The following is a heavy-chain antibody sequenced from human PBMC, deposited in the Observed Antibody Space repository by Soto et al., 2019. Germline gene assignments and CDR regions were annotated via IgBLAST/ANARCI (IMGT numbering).Heavy chain of an antibody. J-gene: IGHJ6*02. Sequence: EVQLVESGGGLVKPGGSLRLSCAASGFTFSSYSMNWVRQAPGKGLEWVSSISSSSSYIYYADSVKGRFTISRDNAKNSRYLQMNSLRAEDTAVYYCARALGIAAAGTRDYYYYGMDVWGQGTTVTVSS. CDR1: GFTFSSYS. CDR2: ISSSSSYI. V-gene: IGHV3-21*01. CDR3: ARALGIAAAGTRDYYYYGMDV. D-gene: IGHD6-13*01.